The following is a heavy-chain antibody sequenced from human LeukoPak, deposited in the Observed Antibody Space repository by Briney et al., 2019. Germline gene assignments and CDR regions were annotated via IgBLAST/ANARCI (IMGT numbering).Heavy chain of an antibody. CDR3: ARWYYYGAGSYYKKGWNY. D-gene: IGHD3-10*01. V-gene: IGHV1-2*02. Sequence: GASVKVSCKASGYTLTGYYMHWVRQAPGQGLEWMGWINPNSGSTNHAQEFQGRVTMTRDTSISTAYMEQSRLRSDDTAVYYCARWYYYGAGSYYKKGWNYWGQGTLVTVSS. CDR1: GYTLTGYY. J-gene: IGHJ4*02. CDR2: INPNSGST.